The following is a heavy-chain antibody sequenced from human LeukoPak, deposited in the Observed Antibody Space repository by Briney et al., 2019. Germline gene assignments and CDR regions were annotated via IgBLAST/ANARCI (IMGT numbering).Heavy chain of an antibody. D-gene: IGHD5-18*01. V-gene: IGHV4-39*07. CDR1: GDSISSRTYY. Sequence: SETLSLTCNVSGDSISSRTYYWGWLRPSPGKGLEWIGSISYSGTTYYNPSLKSRVTISLDTSKNQFSLKMSSVTAANMAVYYCARAQYNYGYVFDYWGQGTLVTVSS. J-gene: IGHJ4*02. CDR3: ARAQYNYGYVFDY. CDR2: ISYSGTT.